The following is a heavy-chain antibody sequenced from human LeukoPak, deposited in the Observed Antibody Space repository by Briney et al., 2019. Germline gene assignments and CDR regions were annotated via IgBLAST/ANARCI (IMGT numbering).Heavy chain of an antibody. CDR1: GFTFSNAW. Sequence: GGSLRLSCAASGFTFSNAWMSWVRQAPGKGLEWVGRIKSKTDGGTTDYAAPVKGRFTISRDDSKNTLYLQMNSLKTEDTAVYYCTPLWELLDDAFDIWGQGTMVTVSS. V-gene: IGHV3-15*01. D-gene: IGHD1-26*01. J-gene: IGHJ3*02. CDR2: IKSKTDGGTT. CDR3: TPLWELLDDAFDI.